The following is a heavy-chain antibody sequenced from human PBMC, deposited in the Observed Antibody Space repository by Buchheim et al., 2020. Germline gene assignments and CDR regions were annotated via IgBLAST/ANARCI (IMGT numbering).Heavy chain of an antibody. V-gene: IGHV3-48*01. CDR1: GFTFVSYR. Sequence: EVQLVESGGGLVQPGGSLRLSCAASGFTFVSYRMNWVRQAPGKGLEWVSYISSSATIYYADSVKGRLPISRDNAKNSLYLRMNSLRADDTAVYYCARESGNAFDYWGQGTL. CDR3: ARESGNAFDY. CDR2: ISSSATI. J-gene: IGHJ4*02. D-gene: IGHD3-10*01.